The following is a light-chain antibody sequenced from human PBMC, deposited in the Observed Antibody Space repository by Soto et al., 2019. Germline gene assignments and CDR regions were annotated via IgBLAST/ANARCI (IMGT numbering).Light chain of an antibody. CDR1: RSDISAYNF. J-gene: IGLJ2*01. CDR3: TSWTTSTTMI. Sequence: QSALTQPASVSGSPGQSITISCTGTRSDISAYNFVSWYQQHPGEVPKLILYDVNVRPSGVSNRFSGSKSGNTASLTISGLQAEDEADYYCTSWTTSTTMIFGGGTKVTVL. CDR2: DVN. V-gene: IGLV2-14*03.